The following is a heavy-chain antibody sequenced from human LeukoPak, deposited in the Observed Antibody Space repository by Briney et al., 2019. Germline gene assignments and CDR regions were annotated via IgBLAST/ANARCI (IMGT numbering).Heavy chain of an antibody. J-gene: IGHJ4*02. D-gene: IGHD3-10*01. CDR3: AREYYGSGTYFTPPQASGY. V-gene: IGHV3-23*01. Sequence: GGSLRLSCAASGFTFSNYGMRWVRQAPGKGLEWVSGISDSGDSTYYADSVKGRFTISRDNSDNTLFLQMNSLRAEDTAVYFCAREYYGSGTYFTPPQASGYWGQGTLVTVSS. CDR1: GFTFSNYG. CDR2: ISDSGDST.